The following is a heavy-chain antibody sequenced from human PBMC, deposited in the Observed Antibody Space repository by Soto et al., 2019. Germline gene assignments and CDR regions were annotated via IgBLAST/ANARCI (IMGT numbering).Heavy chain of an antibody. CDR3: ARDLRGSPHY. D-gene: IGHD1-26*01. CDR1: GFTFSSYW. V-gene: IGHV3-74*01. Sequence: PGGALRLSCAASGFTFSSYWMNWVRQAPGKGLVWVSLINPDGRTTTYADSVKGRFTISRDNAKNTVYLQINSLRADDTAVYYCARDLRGSPHYWGQGTLVTSPQ. CDR2: INPDGRTT. J-gene: IGHJ4*02.